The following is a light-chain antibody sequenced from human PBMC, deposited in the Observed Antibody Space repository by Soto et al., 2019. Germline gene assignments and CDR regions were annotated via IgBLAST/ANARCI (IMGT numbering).Light chain of an antibody. J-gene: IGLJ2*01. CDR3: LLYYGGPVV. Sequence: QAVVTQEPSLTVSPGETVTLTCASTTGAVTSGYYPNWFQQKPGQAPRPLIYSTRNKHSWTPARFSGSLLGGKAALTLSGVQPEDEAEYYCLLYYGGPVVFGGGTKLTV. CDR2: STR. CDR1: TGAVTSGYY. V-gene: IGLV7-43*01.